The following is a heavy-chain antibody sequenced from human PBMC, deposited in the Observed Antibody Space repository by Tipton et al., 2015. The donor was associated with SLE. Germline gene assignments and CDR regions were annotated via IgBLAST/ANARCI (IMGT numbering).Heavy chain of an antibody. CDR3: VRDTARIDGYSGYGDS. Sequence: LRLSCTVSLYSIGSGFYWDWVRQAPGKGLEWVATMHHNGSTYYNPSLRSRVTISVDTSKSQFSLRLNSVTAADTAVYYCVRDTARIDGYSGYGDSWGQGTLVTVSS. V-gene: IGHV4-38-2*02. CDR1: LYSIGSGFY. CDR2: MHHNGST. J-gene: IGHJ4*02. D-gene: IGHD5-12*01.